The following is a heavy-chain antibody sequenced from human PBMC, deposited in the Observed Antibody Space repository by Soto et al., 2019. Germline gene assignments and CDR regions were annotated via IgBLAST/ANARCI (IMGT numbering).Heavy chain of an antibody. D-gene: IGHD2-8*01. V-gene: IGHV1-18*01. CDR3: ARDNGYYDF. CDR2: ISTTSGNT. CDR1: GYTFSSYS. J-gene: IGHJ4*02. Sequence: QIQMVQSGAEVKQPGASVKISCKTSGYTFSSYSINWVRQAPGQELEWMAWISTTSGNTHYAERVQGRITVTLDKSATPAFMEMWGLTSDDTAVYFCARDNGYYDFWGQGTLVTVSS.